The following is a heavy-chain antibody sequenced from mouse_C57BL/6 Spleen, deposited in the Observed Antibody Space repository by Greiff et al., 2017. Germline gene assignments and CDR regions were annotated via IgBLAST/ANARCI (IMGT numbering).Heavy chain of an antibody. CDR1: GFTFSSYG. CDR3: ARHETTVAPFDY. CDR2: ISSGGSYT. Sequence: DVKLVESGGDLVKPGGSLKLSCAASGFTFSSYGMSWVRQTPDKRLEWVATISSGGSYTYYPDSVKGRFTISRDNAKNTLYLQMSSLKSEDTAMYYCARHETTVAPFDYWGQGTTLTVSS. D-gene: IGHD1-1*01. J-gene: IGHJ2*01. V-gene: IGHV5-6*02.